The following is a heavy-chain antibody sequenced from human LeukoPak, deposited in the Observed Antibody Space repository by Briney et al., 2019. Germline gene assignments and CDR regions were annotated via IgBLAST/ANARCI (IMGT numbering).Heavy chain of an antibody. J-gene: IGHJ4*02. V-gene: IGHV4-34*01. CDR3: ARVEMATITFDY. Sequence: PSETLSLTCAVYGGSFSGYYWSWIRQPPGKGLEWIGEINHSGSTNYNPSLKSRVTISVDTSKNQFSLKLSSVTAADMAVYYCARVEMATITFDYWGQGTLVTVSS. CDR1: GGSFSGYY. D-gene: IGHD5-24*01. CDR2: INHSGST.